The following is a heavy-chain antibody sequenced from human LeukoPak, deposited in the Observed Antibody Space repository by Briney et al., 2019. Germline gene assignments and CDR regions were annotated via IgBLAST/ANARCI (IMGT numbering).Heavy chain of an antibody. Sequence: PSETLSLTCTVSGGSISSYYWDWIRQPAAKGLEWIGRIYSSWDTNYNPYLKSSVTMSVDTCKNQFSLRISSMTAADLAVYYCARDVGSGGGTFPTYHFDFWGQGTLVTVSS. J-gene: IGHJ4*02. D-gene: IGHD3-10*01. V-gene: IGHV4-4*07. CDR3: ARDVGSGGGTFPTYHFDF. CDR2: IYSSWDT. CDR1: GGSISSYY.